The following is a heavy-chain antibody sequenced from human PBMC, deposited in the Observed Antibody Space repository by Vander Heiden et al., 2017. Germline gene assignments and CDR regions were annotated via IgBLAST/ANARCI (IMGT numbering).Heavy chain of an antibody. CDR2: ISYDGSNK. V-gene: IGHV3-30*04. CDR3: AIDQERWLGHDAFDI. D-gene: IGHD5-12*01. Sequence: QVQLVESGGGVVQPGRSLRLSCAASGFTFSSYAMHWVRQAPGKGLEWVAVISYDGSNKYYADSGKGRFTISRDNSKNTLYMQMNRLRAEETAVYYCAIDQERWLGHDAFDIWGQGTMVTVYS. J-gene: IGHJ3*02. CDR1: GFTFSSYA.